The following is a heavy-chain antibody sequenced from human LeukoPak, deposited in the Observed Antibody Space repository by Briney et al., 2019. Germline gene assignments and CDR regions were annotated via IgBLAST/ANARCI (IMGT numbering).Heavy chain of an antibody. CDR3: ARVYYDFWSGYYRGYYYYMDV. CDR2: IYHSGST. CDR1: GYSISSGYY. J-gene: IGHJ6*03. V-gene: IGHV4-38-2*02. D-gene: IGHD3-3*01. Sequence: PSETLSLTCTVSGYSISSGYYWGWIRQPPGKGLEWIGSIYHSGSTYYNPSLKSRVTISVDTSKNQFSLKLSSVTAADTAVYYCARVYYDFWSGYYRGYYYYMDVWGKGTTVTVSS.